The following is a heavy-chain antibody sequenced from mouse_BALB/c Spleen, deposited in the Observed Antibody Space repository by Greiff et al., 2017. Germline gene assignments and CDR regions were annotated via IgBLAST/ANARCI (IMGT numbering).Heavy chain of an antibody. CDR3: VRGRRDYDYDDAMDY. Sequence: DVKLVESGGGLVKPGGSLKLSCAASGFTFSSYAMSWVSQTPEKRLEWVASISSGGSTYYPDSVKGRFTISRDNARNILYLQMSSLRSEDTAIYYCVRGRRDYDYDDAMDYWGEGTSVTGSS. CDR2: ISSGGST. D-gene: IGHD2-4*01. J-gene: IGHJ4*01. CDR1: GFTFSSYA. V-gene: IGHV5-6-5*01.